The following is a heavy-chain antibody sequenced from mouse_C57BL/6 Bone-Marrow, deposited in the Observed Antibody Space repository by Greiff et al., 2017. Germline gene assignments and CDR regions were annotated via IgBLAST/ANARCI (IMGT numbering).Heavy chain of an antibody. J-gene: IGHJ2*01. CDR2: IYPRSGNT. CDR3: ARYLYAYYFDC. Sequence: QVQLKQSGAELARPGASVKLSCKASGYTFTSYGISWVKQRTGQGLEWIGEIYPRSGNTYYNEKFKGKATLTADKSSSTAYMQLSSLTSEDSAVYYCARYLYAYYFDCWGQGTTLAVSS. CDR1: GYTFTSYG. V-gene: IGHV1-81*01. D-gene: IGHD1-3*01.